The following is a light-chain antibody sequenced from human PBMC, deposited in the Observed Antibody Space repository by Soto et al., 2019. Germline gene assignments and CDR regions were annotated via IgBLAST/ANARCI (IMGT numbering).Light chain of an antibody. CDR2: TTS. J-gene: IGKJ5*01. Sequence: DIQMTQSPSSLSASVGDRVTITCRASQSIGIYLNWYQEKPGKVPKLLIHTTSSLLSGVPSRFSGSGSGTDFTLTISSLQPEDFATYYCQQYYTTPTFGQGTRLEIK. V-gene: IGKV1-39*01. CDR3: QQYYTTPT. CDR1: QSIGIY.